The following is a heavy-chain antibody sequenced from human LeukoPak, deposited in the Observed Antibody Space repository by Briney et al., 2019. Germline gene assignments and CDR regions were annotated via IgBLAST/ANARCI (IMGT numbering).Heavy chain of an antibody. Sequence: PGGSLRLSCAASGFTFSSYGMHWVRQAPGKGLEWVAFIRHDGSNKYYADSVKGRFTISRDNSKNTLYLQMNSLRAEDTAVYYCAKVQYGGYLVPPDYWGQGTLVTVSS. CDR2: IRHDGSNK. J-gene: IGHJ4*02. V-gene: IGHV3-30*02. D-gene: IGHD5-12*01. CDR3: AKVQYGGYLVPPDY. CDR1: GFTFSSYG.